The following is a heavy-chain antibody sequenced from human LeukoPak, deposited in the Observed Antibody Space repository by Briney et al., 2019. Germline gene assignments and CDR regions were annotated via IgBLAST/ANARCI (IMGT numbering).Heavy chain of an antibody. J-gene: IGHJ4*02. CDR2: ISGSGGST. CDR3: AKDRSYYDSSGYSQNFDY. Sequence: GGSLRLSCAASGFTFSSYAMSWVRQAPGKGLEWVSAISGSGGSTYYADPVKGRFTISRDNSKNTLYLQMNSLRAEDTAVYYCAKDRSYYDSSGYSQNFDYWGQGTLVTVSS. CDR1: GFTFSSYA. D-gene: IGHD3-22*01. V-gene: IGHV3-23*01.